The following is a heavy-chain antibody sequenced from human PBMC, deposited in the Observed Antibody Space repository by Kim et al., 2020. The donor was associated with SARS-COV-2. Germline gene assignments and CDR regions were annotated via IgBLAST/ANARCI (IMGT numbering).Heavy chain of an antibody. CDR3: ARGYLWFGESSPPDAFDI. CDR2: IYYSGST. D-gene: IGHD3-10*01. CDR1: GGSISSYY. Sequence: SETLSLTCTVSGGSISSYYWSWIRQPPGKGLEWIGYIYYSGSTNYNPSLKSRVTISVDTSKNQFSLKLSSVTAADTAVYYCARGYLWFGESSPPDAFDIWGQGTMVTVSS. V-gene: IGHV4-59*01. J-gene: IGHJ3*02.